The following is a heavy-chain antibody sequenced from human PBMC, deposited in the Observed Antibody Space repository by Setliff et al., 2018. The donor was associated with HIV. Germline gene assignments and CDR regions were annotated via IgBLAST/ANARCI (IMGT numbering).Heavy chain of an antibody. Sequence: SETLSLTCTVSGGSISSSYWTWTRQPPGKGLEWIGNIHYCGSTNYNPSLKSRVTISVDTSRSQFSLKLSSVTAADTAVYYGARGRDKYGPIDYWGQGTLVTVSS. CDR3: ARGRDKYGPIDY. V-gene: IGHV4-59*01. D-gene: IGHD3-10*01. J-gene: IGHJ4*02. CDR1: GGSISSSY. CDR2: IHYCGST.